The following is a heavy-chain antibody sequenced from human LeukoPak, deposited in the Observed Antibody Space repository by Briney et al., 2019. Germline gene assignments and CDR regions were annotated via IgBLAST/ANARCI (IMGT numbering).Heavy chain of an antibody. J-gene: IGHJ4*02. D-gene: IGHD6-6*01. Sequence: GGSLRLSCAASGFTFSSYSMNWVRPAPGKGLEWVSYISSSSSTIYYADSVKGRFTISRDNAKNSLYLQMNSLRAEDTAVYYCARGGGLVRTRAFFDYWGQGTLVTVSS. CDR2: ISSSSSTI. V-gene: IGHV3-48*01. CDR3: ARGGGLVRTRAFFDY. CDR1: GFTFSSYS.